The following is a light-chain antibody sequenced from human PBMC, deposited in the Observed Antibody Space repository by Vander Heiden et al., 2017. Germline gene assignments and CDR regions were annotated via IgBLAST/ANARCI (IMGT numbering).Light chain of an antibody. CDR3: QTWGTGMGV. J-gene: IGLJ2*01. CDR2: LNSDGSQ. CDR1: SGHSSYA. V-gene: IGLV4-69*01. Sequence: HLVLTHSPSASSSLGASVNLTCTLTSGHSSYAIAWHRQQLEKRPRYLMKLNSDGSQSKGDGIPDRFSGSSSGAERYLTISGLQSEDEAYYYCQTWGTGMGVFGGGTKLTVL.